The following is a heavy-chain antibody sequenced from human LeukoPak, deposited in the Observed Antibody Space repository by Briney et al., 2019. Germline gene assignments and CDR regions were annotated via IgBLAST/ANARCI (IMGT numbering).Heavy chain of an antibody. J-gene: IGHJ4*02. CDR3: VRGGQGRDDYFDY. V-gene: IGHV3-21*05. Sequence: GGALRLSFAASGFIFRSYSLNWVRQSPGRGLEWISYIGTGGDDIYYADSVRGRFTISRDNAKNSVDLRMNSLRVEDTAVYYCVRGGQGRDDYFDYWGQGTLVTVSS. CDR2: IGTGGDDI. CDR1: GFIFRSYS.